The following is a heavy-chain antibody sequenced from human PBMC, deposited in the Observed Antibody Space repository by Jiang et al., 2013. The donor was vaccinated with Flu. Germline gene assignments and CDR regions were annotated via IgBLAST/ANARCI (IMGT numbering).Heavy chain of an antibody. CDR3: ARQYCSGGSCYYYYGMDV. CDR2: IYYSGST. V-gene: IGHV4-39*01. D-gene: IGHD2-15*01. J-gene: IGHJ6*02. Sequence: LLKPSETLSLTCTVSGGSISSSSYYWGWIRQPPGKGLEWIGSIYYSGSTYYNPSLKSRVTISVDTSKNQFSLKLSSVTAADTAVYYCARQYCSGGSCYYYYGMDVWGQGTTVTVSS. CDR1: GGSISSSSYY.